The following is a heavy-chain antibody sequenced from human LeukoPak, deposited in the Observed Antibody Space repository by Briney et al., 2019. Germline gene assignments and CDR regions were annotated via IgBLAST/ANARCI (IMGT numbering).Heavy chain of an antibody. CDR3: ARELSAGYYFDY. J-gene: IGHJ4*02. CDR2: INPNSGGT. Sequence: ASVRVSCKASGYTFTGYYMHWVRQAPGQGREWMGWINPNSGGTNYAQRFQGRVTMTRDTSISTAYMELSRLRSDNTAVYYCARELSAGYYFDYWGQGTLVTVSS. CDR1: GYTFTGYY. V-gene: IGHV1-2*02.